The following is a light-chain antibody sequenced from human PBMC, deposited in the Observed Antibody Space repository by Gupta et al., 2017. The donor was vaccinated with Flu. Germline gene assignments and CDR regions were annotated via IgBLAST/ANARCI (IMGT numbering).Light chain of an antibody. CDR1: SSDIGSYTY. V-gene: IGLV2-14*01. CDR3: SSCTSSTTLV. Sequence: QSALPQPASVSGSPGQSITISCTGTSSDIGSYTYVSWYQQHPGKAPQLLIYDVTNRPSGVSDRFSGSKSGDTASLTISGLQADDEADYYCSSCTSSTTLVFGGGTRLTVL. J-gene: IGLJ2*01. CDR2: DVT.